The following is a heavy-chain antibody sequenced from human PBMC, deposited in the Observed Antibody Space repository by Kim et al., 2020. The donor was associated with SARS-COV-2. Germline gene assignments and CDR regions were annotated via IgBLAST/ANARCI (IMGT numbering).Heavy chain of an antibody. CDR3: ARGGHNWNVAPYYYYYGMDV. D-gene: IGHD1-1*01. V-gene: IGHV4-34*01. CDR1: GGSFSGYY. J-gene: IGHJ6*02. Sequence: SETLSLTCAVYGGSFSGYYWSWIRQPPGKGLEWIGEINHSGSTNYNPSLKSRVTISVDTSKNQFSLKLSSVTAADTAVYYCARGGHNWNVAPYYYYYGMDVWGQGTTVTVSS. CDR2: INHSGST.